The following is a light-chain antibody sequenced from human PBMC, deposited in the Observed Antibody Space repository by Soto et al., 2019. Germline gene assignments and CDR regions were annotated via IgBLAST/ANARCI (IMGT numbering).Light chain of an antibody. J-gene: IGLJ1*01. CDR2: EVT. CDR3: ASYAGSSFPDV. Sequence: QSALTQPASVSGSPGQSITISCSGSSSDIGDYEYVSWYQHQPGNAPKLLIYEVTRRPSGISVRFSASKSGNTAALFISDLQPADEAEYYCASYAGSSFPDVFGTGTKVTVL. CDR1: SSDIGDYEY. V-gene: IGLV2-14*01.